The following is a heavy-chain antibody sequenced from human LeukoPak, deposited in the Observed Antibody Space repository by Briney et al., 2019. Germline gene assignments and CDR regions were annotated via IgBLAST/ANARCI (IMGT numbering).Heavy chain of an antibody. CDR2: IYHSGST. D-gene: IGHD6-6*01. V-gene: IGHV4-38-2*01. CDR3: ARYGYSSSAGDY. Sequence: PSETLSLICAVSGYSISSGYYWGWIRQPPGKGLEWIGNIYHSGSTYYNPSLKSRVTISVDTSKNQFSLKLNSVTAADTAVYYCARYGYSSSAGDYWGQGTLVTVSS. J-gene: IGHJ4*02. CDR1: GYSISSGYY.